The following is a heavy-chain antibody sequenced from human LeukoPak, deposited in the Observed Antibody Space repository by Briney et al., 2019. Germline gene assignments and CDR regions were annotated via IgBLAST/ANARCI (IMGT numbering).Heavy chain of an antibody. CDR2: ISAYNGNT. Sequence: ASVKVSCKPSGYTFTSYGISCVRQAPGQGLEWMGWISAYNGNTNYAQKLQGRVTTTTETSTSTAYMELRSLRSDGTAVYYCARAQDRSITIFGVVADYWGQGTLVTVSS. J-gene: IGHJ4*02. CDR3: ARAQDRSITIFGVVADY. V-gene: IGHV1-18*01. CDR1: GYTFTSYG. D-gene: IGHD3-3*01.